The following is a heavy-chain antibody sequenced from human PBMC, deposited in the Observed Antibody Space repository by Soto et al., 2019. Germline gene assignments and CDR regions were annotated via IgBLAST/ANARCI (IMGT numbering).Heavy chain of an antibody. V-gene: IGHV1-58*01. CDR2: IVVGSGNT. J-gene: IGHJ6*02. Sequence: QMQLVQSGPEVKKPGTSVKVSCKASGFTFTSSAVQWVRQARGQRLEWIGWIVVGSGNTNYAQKFQERVTITRDMSTSTAYMELSSLRSEDTAVYYCAADSGFMVRGDVWGQWTTVTVSS. CDR3: AADSGFMVRGDV. D-gene: IGHD3-10*01. CDR1: GFTFTSSA.